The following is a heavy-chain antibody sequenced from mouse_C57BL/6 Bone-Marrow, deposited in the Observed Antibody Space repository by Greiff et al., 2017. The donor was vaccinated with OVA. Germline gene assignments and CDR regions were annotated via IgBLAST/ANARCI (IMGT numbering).Heavy chain of an antibody. Sequence: LVESGAELAKPGASVKLSCKASGSTFTSYWMHWVKQRPGQGLEWIGYITPSSGYTKYNQKFKDKATLTADKSSSTAYMQLSSLTYEDSAVYYCATEHYYGSSYDFDYWGQGTTLTVSS. CDR2: ITPSSGYT. CDR1: GSTFTSYW. J-gene: IGHJ2*01. D-gene: IGHD1-1*01. CDR3: ATEHYYGSSYDFDY. V-gene: IGHV1-7*01.